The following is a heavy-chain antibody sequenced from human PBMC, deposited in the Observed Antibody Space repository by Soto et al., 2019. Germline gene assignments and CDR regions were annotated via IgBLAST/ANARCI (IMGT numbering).Heavy chain of an antibody. CDR2: ISGSGGST. D-gene: IGHD1-26*01. Sequence: SGGSLRLSCAASGFTFSSYAMSWVRQAPGKGLEWVSAISGSGGSTYYSDSVKGRFTISRDISNNTLYLQMNSLRADDTAVYYCAKDWGAPYFFDYWGQGTLVTVSS. CDR1: GFTFSSYA. J-gene: IGHJ4*02. V-gene: IGHV3-23*01. CDR3: AKDWGAPYFFDY.